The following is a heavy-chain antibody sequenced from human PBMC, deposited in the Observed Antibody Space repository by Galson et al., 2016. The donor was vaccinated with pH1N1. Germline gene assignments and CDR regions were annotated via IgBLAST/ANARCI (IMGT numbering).Heavy chain of an antibody. J-gene: IGHJ4*02. V-gene: IGHV5-51*01. CDR2: IYPGDSDT. CDR1: GYSFSSHW. CDR3: ARRSAVAGVDY. Sequence: GAEVKKPGESLKISCQGSGYSFSSHWIGWVRQMPGKGLEWMGIIYPGDSDTKYSPSFQGQVTFSADKSVNTAYLQWSSLKASDTAMYFCARRSAVAGVDYWGQGTLVTVSS. D-gene: IGHD6-19*01.